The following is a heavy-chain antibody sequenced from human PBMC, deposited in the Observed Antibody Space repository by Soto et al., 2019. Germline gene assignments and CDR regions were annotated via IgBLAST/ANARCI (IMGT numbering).Heavy chain of an antibody. V-gene: IGHV3-23*01. Sequence: GGSLRLSCAASGFTFSSYAMSWVRQAPGKGLEWVSAISGSGGSTYYADSVKGRFTISRDNSKNTLYLQMNSLRAEDTAVYYCARGPGAGIAAAAYFKHWGQGTLVTVSS. J-gene: IGHJ1*01. CDR1: GFTFSSYA. CDR3: ARGPGAGIAAAAYFKH. CDR2: ISGSGGST. D-gene: IGHD6-13*01.